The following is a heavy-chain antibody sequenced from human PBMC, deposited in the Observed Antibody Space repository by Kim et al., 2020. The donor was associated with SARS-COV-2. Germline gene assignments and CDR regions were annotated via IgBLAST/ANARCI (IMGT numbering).Heavy chain of an antibody. V-gene: IGHV3-11*05. CDR3: ARVGYDYVWGSYRDYYYYYGMDV. CDR2: ISSSSSYT. CDR1: GFTFSDYY. Sequence: GGSRRLSCAASGFTFSDYYMSWILQAPGKGLEWVSYISSSSSYTNYADSVKGRFTISRDNAKNSLYLQMNSLRAEDTAVYYCARVGYDYVWGSYRDYYYYYGMDVWGQGTTVTVSS. J-gene: IGHJ6*02. D-gene: IGHD3-16*02.